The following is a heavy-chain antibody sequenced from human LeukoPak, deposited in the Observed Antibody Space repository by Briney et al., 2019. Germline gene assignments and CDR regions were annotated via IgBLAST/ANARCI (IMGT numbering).Heavy chain of an antibody. D-gene: IGHD1-26*01. Sequence: GGSLRLSCAASGFTFDDYGMSWVRQAPGKGLEWVSGINWNGGSTGYADSVKGRFTISRDNAKNSLYLQMNSLRAEDTALYHCARGKETIVGATFFDYWGQGTLVTVSS. V-gene: IGHV3-20*01. CDR3: ARGKETIVGATFFDY. CDR2: INWNGGST. J-gene: IGHJ4*02. CDR1: GFTFDDYG.